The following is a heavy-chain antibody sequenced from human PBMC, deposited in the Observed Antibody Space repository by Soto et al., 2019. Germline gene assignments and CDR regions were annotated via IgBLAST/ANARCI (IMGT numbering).Heavy chain of an antibody. CDR1: GFTFTNYG. Sequence: ASVKVSCKASGFTFTNYGITWVRQAPGQGLEWMGWIGAYKGNTNYAQKFQGRVTMTTDTSTSTAYMELRSLRSDGMAVYYCASRSGQLPYYFDYWGQGTQVTVSS. CDR3: ASRSGQLPYYFDY. D-gene: IGHD6-6*01. J-gene: IGHJ4*02. CDR2: IGAYKGNT. V-gene: IGHV1-18*03.